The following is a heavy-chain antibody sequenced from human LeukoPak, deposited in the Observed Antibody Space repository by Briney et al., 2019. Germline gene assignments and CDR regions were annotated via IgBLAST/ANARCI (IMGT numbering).Heavy chain of an antibody. CDR1: GGSFSGYY. CDR2: IIHSGST. J-gene: IGHJ6*04. D-gene: IGHD2-2*01. Sequence: SETLSLTCAVYGGSFSGYYWSWIRQPPGKGLEWIGEIIHSGSTTYNPSLKSRVTISVDTSKNQFPLKLSSVTAADTAVYYCARLVAGHQLLPIHGMDVWGKGTTVTVSS. V-gene: IGHV4-34*12. CDR3: ARLVAGHQLLPIHGMDV.